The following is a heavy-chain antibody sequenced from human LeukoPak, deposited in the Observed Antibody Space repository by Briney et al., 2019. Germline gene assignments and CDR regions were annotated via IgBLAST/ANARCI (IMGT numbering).Heavy chain of an antibody. Sequence: GESLKISCKGSGYSFTSYWIGWVRQMPGKGLEWMGIIYPGDSDTRYSPPFQGQVTISADKSISTAYPQWSSLKASDTAMYYCARTHCSSTSCPLPSDYWGQGTLVTVSS. V-gene: IGHV5-51*03. CDR1: GYSFTSYW. D-gene: IGHD2-2*01. CDR3: ARTHCSSTSCPLPSDY. CDR2: IYPGDSDT. J-gene: IGHJ4*02.